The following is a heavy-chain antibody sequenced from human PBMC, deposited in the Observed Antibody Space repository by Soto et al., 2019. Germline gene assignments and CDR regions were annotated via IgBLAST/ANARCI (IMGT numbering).Heavy chain of an antibody. Sequence: PGGSLRLSCAASGFTFSDYYMSWIRQAPGKGLEWVSDISSSGSTIYYADSVKGRFTISRDNGKKSLYLQMNSLRAEDTAVYFCARDGYYDFWSGPVYYFDYWGQGILVTVSS. CDR3: ARDGYYDFWSGPVYYFDY. D-gene: IGHD3-3*01. CDR1: GFTFSDYY. V-gene: IGHV3-11*01. CDR2: ISSSGSTI. J-gene: IGHJ4*02.